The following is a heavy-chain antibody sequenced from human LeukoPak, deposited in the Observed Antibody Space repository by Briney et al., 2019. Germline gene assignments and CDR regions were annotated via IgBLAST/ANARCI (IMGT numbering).Heavy chain of an antibody. CDR2: LYNSGST. J-gene: IGHJ4*02. Sequence: PSETLSLTCTVSGGSISSYHWSWFRQAPGKGLEWIGYLYNSGSTNFNPSLKSRVTISVDTSKNQFSLKLSSVTAADTAVYYCARGIAARLLYWGQGTLVTVSS. V-gene: IGHV4-59*01. CDR1: GGSISSYH. D-gene: IGHD6-6*01. CDR3: ARGIAARLLY.